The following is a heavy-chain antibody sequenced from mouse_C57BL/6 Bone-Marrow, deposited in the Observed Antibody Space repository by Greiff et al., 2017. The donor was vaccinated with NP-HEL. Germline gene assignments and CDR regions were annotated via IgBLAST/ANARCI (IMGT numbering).Heavy chain of an antibody. J-gene: IGHJ3*01. V-gene: IGHV1-85*01. CDR3: ARKEPRIYYDYDEDGFAY. CDR1: GYTFTSYD. CDR2: IYPRDGST. D-gene: IGHD2-4*01. Sequence: QVQLQQSGPELVKPGASVKLSCKASGYTFTSYDINWVKQRPGQGLEWIGWIYPRDGSTKYTEKFKGKATLTVDTPSSTAYMQLSSLTSEDSAVYYCARKEPRIYYDYDEDGFAYWGQGTLVTVSA.